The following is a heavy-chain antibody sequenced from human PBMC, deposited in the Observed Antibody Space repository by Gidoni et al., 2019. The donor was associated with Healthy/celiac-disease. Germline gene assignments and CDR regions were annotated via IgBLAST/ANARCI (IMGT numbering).Heavy chain of an antibody. CDR1: GFTFSSYG. CDR3: AKVSSVAGTDFDY. CDR2: ISYDGSNK. Sequence: QVQLVESGGGVVQPGRSLRLSCAASGFTFSSYGMHWVRQAPGKGLEWVAVISYDGSNKYYADSVKGRFTISRDNSKNTLYLQMNSLRAEDTAVYYCAKVSSVAGTDFDYWGQGTLVTVSS. V-gene: IGHV3-30*18. J-gene: IGHJ4*02. D-gene: IGHD6-19*01.